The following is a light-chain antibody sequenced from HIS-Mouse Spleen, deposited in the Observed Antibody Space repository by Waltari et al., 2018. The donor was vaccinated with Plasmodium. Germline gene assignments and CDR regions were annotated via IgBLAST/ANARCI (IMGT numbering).Light chain of an antibody. CDR2: RNK. CDR1: RSNIGSNY. Sequence: QSVLTQPPSASGTPGQRVTIPCSGSRSNIGSNYVYWYQQLPGTAPKPLIYRNKQRPSGVPDRFSGSKSGTSASLAISGLRSEDEADYYCAAWDDSLSGRVFGGGTKLTVL. CDR3: AAWDDSLSGRV. V-gene: IGLV1-47*01. J-gene: IGLJ3*02.